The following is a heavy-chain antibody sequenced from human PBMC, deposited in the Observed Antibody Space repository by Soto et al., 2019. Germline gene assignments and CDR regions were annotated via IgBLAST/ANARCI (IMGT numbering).Heavy chain of an antibody. V-gene: IGHV3-9*01. D-gene: IGHD3-3*01. CDR2: ISWNSGNI. J-gene: IGHJ4*02. CDR3: AKSLKIFGLATTRSGPLDS. CDR1: GFTCDNYA. Sequence: SLRLSCAASGFTCDNYAMHWVRQAPEKGLVWVSGISWNSGNIGYADSVKGRFTIARDSAKTSLYLEMNSLRAEDTALYYCAKSLKIFGLATTRSGPLDSWGQGAPVTVS.